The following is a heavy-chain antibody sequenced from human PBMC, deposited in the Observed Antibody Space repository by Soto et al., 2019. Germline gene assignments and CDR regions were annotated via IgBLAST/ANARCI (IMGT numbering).Heavy chain of an antibody. CDR3: ARDFSISYSSGWPHYFDY. V-gene: IGHV3-21*01. CDR1: GFTFSSYS. J-gene: IGHJ4*02. D-gene: IGHD6-19*01. CDR2: ISSSSSYI. Sequence: GGSLRLSCAASGFTFSSYSVNWVRQAPGKGLEWVSSISSSSSYIYYADSVKGRFTISRDNAKNSLYLQMNSLRAEDTAVYYCARDFSISYSSGWPHYFDYWGQGTLVTVSS.